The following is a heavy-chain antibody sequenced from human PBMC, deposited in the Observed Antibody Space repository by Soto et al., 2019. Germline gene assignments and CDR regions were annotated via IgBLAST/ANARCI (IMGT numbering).Heavy chain of an antibody. J-gene: IGHJ4*02. D-gene: IGHD3-22*01. Sequence: QVQLMQSGLEVKRPGASVKVSCKTSGYTFTSYVISWVRQAPGHGLEWMGRISADNHNTNVAQNFQGRVTLTTDTSTTTVFMELRNLRSDDTAVYYCARESRNYDALDYWGQGTLVTVSS. CDR1: GYTFTSYV. CDR2: ISADNHNT. V-gene: IGHV1-18*01. CDR3: ARESRNYDALDY.